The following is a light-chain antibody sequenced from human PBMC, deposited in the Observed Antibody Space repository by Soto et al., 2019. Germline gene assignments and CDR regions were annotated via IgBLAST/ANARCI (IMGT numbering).Light chain of an antibody. CDR3: QQYGSSPYT. CDR1: QGITTF. J-gene: IGKJ2*01. V-gene: IGKV1-17*03. Sequence: DIQMTQSPSVVSASVGDTVTVTCRASQGITTFLAWFRQRPGRVPERLIYGASSLQSGVPSRFSGRGSGTEFTLTISSLQPEDFGIYYCQQYGSSPYTFGLGTKLEIK. CDR2: GAS.